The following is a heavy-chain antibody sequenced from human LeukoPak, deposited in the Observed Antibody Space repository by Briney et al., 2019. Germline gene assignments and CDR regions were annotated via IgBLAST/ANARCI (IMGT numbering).Heavy chain of an antibody. V-gene: IGHV3-7*01. CDR3: GRDKRYSSSLDY. CDR2: IKQDGSEK. J-gene: IGHJ4*02. CDR1: GFTFSSYW. D-gene: IGHD6-13*01. Sequence: GGSLRLSCAASGFTFSSYWMSWVRQAPGKGLEWVAKIKQDGSEKYYVDSVKGRFTISRENAKNSLYLQMNSLRAEDTAVYYCGRDKRYSSSLDYWGQGTLVTVSS.